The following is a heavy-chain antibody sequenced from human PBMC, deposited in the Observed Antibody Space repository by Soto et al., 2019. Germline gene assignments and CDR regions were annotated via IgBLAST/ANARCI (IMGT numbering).Heavy chain of an antibody. J-gene: IGHJ4*02. CDR3: ARVAEWQQLFLDMDY. CDR1: GYTFTSYG. CDR2: MNPNSGNT. V-gene: IGHV1-8*01. D-gene: IGHD6-13*01. Sequence: ASVKVSCKASGYTFTSYGINWVRHATGQGLEWMGWMNPNSGNTGYAQKFQGRVTMTRNTSISTAYMELSSLRSEDTAVYYCARVAEWQQLFLDMDYWGQGTLVTVSS.